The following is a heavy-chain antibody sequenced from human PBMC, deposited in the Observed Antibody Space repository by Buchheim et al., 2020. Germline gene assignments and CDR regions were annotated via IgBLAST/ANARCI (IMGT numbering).Heavy chain of an antibody. Sequence: QVQLVESGGGLVKPGGSLRLSCAASGFTFSDYYMSWIRQAPGKGLEWVSYISSSGSTIYYADSVKGRFTISRENAKNSLYLQMNSLRAEDTAVYYCARGHDKLRYFDWLFQGWYFDLWGRGTL. CDR2: ISSSGSTI. CDR3: ARGHDKLRYFDWLFQGWYFDL. V-gene: IGHV3-11*01. J-gene: IGHJ2*01. D-gene: IGHD3-9*01. CDR1: GFTFSDYY.